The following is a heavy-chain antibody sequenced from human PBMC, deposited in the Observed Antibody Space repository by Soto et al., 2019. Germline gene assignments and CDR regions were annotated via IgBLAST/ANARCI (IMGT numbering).Heavy chain of an antibody. CDR1: GFTFSSYW. J-gene: IGHJ1*01. CDR2: IKQDGSEK. V-gene: IGHV3-7*01. D-gene: IGHD6-19*01. Sequence: GGSLRLSCAASGFTFSSYWMSWVRQAPGKGLEWVANIKQDGSEKYYVDSVKGRFTISRDNAKNSLYLQMNSLRAEDTAVYYCASQTSSNTPKYSSGLFGFGYFQHWGQGTLVTVSS. CDR3: ASQTSSNTPKYSSGLFGFGYFQH.